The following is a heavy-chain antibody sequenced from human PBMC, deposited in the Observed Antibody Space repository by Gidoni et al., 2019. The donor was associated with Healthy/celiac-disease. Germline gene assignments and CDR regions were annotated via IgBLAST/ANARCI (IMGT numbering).Heavy chain of an antibody. CDR1: GGSISSSRYY. CDR2: IYYSGST. D-gene: IGHD2-21*02. J-gene: IGHJ4*02. V-gene: IGHV4-39*07. CDR3: ARDDDRGCGGDCQDYDY. Sequence: QLQLQESGPGLVKPSETLSLTCTVSGGSISSSRYYWGWIRQPPGKGLEWIGSIYYSGSTYYNPSLKSRVTISVDTSKNQFSLKLSSVTAADTAVYYCARDDDRGCGGDCQDYDYWGQGTLVTVSS.